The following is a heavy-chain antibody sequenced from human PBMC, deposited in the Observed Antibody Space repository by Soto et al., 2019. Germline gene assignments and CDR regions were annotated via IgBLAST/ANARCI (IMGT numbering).Heavy chain of an antibody. J-gene: IGHJ4*02. CDR1: GGSVSDKTYY. CDR2: VYYSGTT. D-gene: IGHD4-17*01. V-gene: IGHV4-61*01. Sequence: PSETLSLTCSVPGGSVSDKTYYWSWIRQPPGKRLEWIGYVYYSGTTNYNPSLKSRVTISVDLSKNQFSLRLSSVTTADTALYYCARTTAVPNSLRSRYFFDYWGQGTRVTV. CDR3: ARTTAVPNSLRSRYFFDY.